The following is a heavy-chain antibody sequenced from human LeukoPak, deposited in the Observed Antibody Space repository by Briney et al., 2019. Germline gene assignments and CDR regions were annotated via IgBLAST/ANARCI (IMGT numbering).Heavy chain of an antibody. D-gene: IGHD6-19*01. Sequence: ASVKVSCKASGYTFTGYYMHWVRQAPGQGLEWMGRINPNSGGTNYAQKFQGRVTMTRDTSISTAYMELSRLRSDDTAVYYCARASSCGRQWFDPWGQGTLVTVSS. CDR3: ARASSCGRQWFDP. V-gene: IGHV1-2*06. J-gene: IGHJ5*02. CDR1: GYTFTGYY. CDR2: INPNSGGT.